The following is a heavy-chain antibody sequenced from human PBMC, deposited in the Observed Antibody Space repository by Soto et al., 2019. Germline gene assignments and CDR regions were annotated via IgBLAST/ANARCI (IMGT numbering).Heavy chain of an antibody. CDR3: ATSPRGGKLSPIDY. D-gene: IGHD5-12*01. CDR1: GFTFSSYA. J-gene: IGHJ4*02. Sequence: EVQLLESGGGLVQPGGSLRLSCAASGFTFSSYAMSWVRQAPGKGLEWVSAISGSGGSTYYADSVKGRFTISRDNSKNTLYLQMNSLRAEDTAVYYCATSPRGGKLSPIDYWGQGTLVTVSS. V-gene: IGHV3-23*01. CDR2: ISGSGGST.